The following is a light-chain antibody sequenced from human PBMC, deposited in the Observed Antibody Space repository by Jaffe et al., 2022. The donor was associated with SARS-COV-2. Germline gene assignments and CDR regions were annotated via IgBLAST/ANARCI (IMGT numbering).Light chain of an antibody. CDR2: DAS. CDR3: QQYNNWPLYS. CDR1: QSVNRN. V-gene: IGKV3-15*01. J-gene: IGKJ2*01. Sequence: RVMTQSPATLSVSPGERATLSCRASQSVNRNLAWYQQKPGQAPRLLIYDASTRATGIPARFSGSGSGTEFTLTISSLQSEDFAVYYCQQYNNWPLYSFGQGTKLEIK.